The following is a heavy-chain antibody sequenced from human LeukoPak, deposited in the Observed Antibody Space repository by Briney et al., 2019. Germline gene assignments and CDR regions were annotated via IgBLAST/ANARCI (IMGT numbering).Heavy chain of an antibody. CDR3: ARASRVYGGYQP. CDR1: GYTFTGYY. V-gene: IGHV1-2*02. Sequence: ASVKVSCKASGYTFTGYYMHWVRQAPGQGLEWMGWINPNSGGTNYAQKFQGRVTMTRDTSTSTVYMELSSLRSEDTAVYYCARASRVYGGYQPWGQGTLVTVSS. D-gene: IGHD5-12*01. CDR2: INPNSGGT. J-gene: IGHJ5*02.